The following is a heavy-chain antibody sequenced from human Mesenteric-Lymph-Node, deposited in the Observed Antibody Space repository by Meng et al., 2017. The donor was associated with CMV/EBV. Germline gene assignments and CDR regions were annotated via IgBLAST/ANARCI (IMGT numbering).Heavy chain of an antibody. CDR1: GSTFSNYI. CDR3: AREDDAFDI. CDR2: ISSDGSSR. V-gene: IGHV3-30*03. J-gene: IGHJ3*02. Sequence: GGSLRLSCAASGSTFSNYIMHWVRQAPGKGLEWVAVISSDGSSRYHGDSVKGRFTISRDNSKNTLYLQMNSLRAEDTAVYYCAREDDAFDIWGQGTMVTVSS.